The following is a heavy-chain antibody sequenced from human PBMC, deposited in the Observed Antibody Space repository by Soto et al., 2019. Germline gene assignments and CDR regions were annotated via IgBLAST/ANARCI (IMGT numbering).Heavy chain of an antibody. V-gene: IGHV3-9*01. CDR1: GFTFDDYA. D-gene: IGHD5-12*01. CDR2: ISWNSGSI. Sequence: PGGSLRLSCAASGFTFDDYAMHWVRQAPGKGLEWVSGISWNSGSIGYADSVKGRFTISRDNAKNSLYLQMNSLRAEDTALYYCAKDIGYELLDGDAFDIWGQGTMVTVSS. J-gene: IGHJ3*02. CDR3: AKDIGYELLDGDAFDI.